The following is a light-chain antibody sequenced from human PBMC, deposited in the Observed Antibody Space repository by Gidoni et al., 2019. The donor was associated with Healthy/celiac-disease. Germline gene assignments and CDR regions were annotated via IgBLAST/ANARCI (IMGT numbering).Light chain of an antibody. Sequence: DIVMTQSPDSLAVSLGERATRHCKSSQSVLYSSNNKNYLAWYQQKPVQPPKLLIFCASTRESGVPDRFSGSRSCTDFTFTISSLQAEDVAVYSFQQYYNTLWTFGQGTKVEIK. V-gene: IGKV4-1*01. CDR2: CAS. CDR3: QQYYNTLWT. CDR1: QSVLYSSNNKNY. J-gene: IGKJ1*01.